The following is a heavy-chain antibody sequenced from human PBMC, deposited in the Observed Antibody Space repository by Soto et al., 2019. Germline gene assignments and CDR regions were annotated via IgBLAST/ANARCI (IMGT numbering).Heavy chain of an antibody. CDR1: GFTVSSNY. D-gene: IGHD2-15*01. CDR3: ARVDATIPFDY. CDR2: IYSGGST. V-gene: IGHV3-53*02. Sequence: EVQLVETGGGLIQPGGSLRLSCAASGFTVSSNYMSWVRQAPGKGLEWVSVIYSGGSTYYADSVKGRFTISRDNSKNTLYLQMNSLRAEDPAVYYCARVDATIPFDYWGQGTLVTVSS. J-gene: IGHJ4*02.